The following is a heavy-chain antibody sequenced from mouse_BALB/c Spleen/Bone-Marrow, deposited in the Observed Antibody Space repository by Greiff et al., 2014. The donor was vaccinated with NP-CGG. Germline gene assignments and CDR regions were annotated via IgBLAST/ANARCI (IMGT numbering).Heavy chain of an antibody. J-gene: IGHJ4*01. D-gene: IGHD1-1*01. CDR1: GFSLTSYG. Sequence: VQGVESGPGLVAPSQSLSITCTVSGFSLTSYGVHWVRQPPGKGLEWLGVIWAGGSTNYNSALMSRLSISKDNSKSQVFLKMNSLQTDDTAMYYCARDDPYGGYAMDYWGQGTSVTVSS. CDR2: IWAGGST. V-gene: IGHV2-9*02. CDR3: ARDDPYGGYAMDY.